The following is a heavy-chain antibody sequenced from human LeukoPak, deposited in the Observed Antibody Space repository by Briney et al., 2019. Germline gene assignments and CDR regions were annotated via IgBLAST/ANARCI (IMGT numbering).Heavy chain of an antibody. CDR2: IKSKTDGGTT. D-gene: IGHD3-10*01. CDR3: TTLAGGGPLGYYFDY. Sequence: PGGSLRLPCAASGFTFSNAWMSWVRQAPGKGLEWVGRIKSKTDGGTTDYAAPVKGRFTVSRDDSKNTLYLQINSLKTEDTAVYYCTTLAGGGPLGYYFDYWGQGTLVTVSS. V-gene: IGHV3-15*01. CDR1: GFTFSNAW. J-gene: IGHJ4*02.